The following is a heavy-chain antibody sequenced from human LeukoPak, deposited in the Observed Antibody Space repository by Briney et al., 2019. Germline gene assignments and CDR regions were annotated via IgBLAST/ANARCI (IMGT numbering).Heavy chain of an antibody. CDR3: ARGYCSGGSCYAVERNWFDP. J-gene: IGHJ5*02. D-gene: IGHD2-15*01. V-gene: IGHV4-31*03. CDR1: GGSISSGGYY. CDR2: IYYSGST. Sequence: PSQTLSLTCTVSGGSISSGGYYWSWIRQHPGKGLEWIGYIYYSGSTYYNPSLKSRVTISVDTSKNQFSLKLSSVTAADTAVYYGARGYCSGGSCYAVERNWFDPWGQGTLVTVSS.